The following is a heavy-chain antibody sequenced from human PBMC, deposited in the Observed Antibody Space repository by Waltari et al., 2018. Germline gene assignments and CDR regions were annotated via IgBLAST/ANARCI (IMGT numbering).Heavy chain of an antibody. V-gene: IGHV3-23*04. D-gene: IGHD1-20*01. J-gene: IGHJ4*02. CDR3: AKERYNWNRQDYFDN. Sequence: EVQLVESGGGLVQPGGSLRLSCTASGFTFSTYAMSWVRQAPGKGLEGVSGLSGTGGSTVYADSVKGRFTIYRYNSKNTLYLQMNSLGDEDTALYYCAKERYNWNRQDYFDNWGQGTLVTVSS. CDR2: LSGTGGST. CDR1: GFTFSTYA.